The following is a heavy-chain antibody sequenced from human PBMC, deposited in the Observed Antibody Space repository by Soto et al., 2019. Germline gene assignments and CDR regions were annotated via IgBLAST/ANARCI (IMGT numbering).Heavy chain of an antibody. CDR3: ARDASLYDSSGYYYLY. CDR1: GGTFSRYA. D-gene: IGHD3-22*01. Sequence: QVQLVQSGAEVKKPGSSVKVSCKASGGTFSRYAINWVRQAPGQGLEWMGGIIPMFGKANYAQKFQGRVTITADESTSTGYLELRSLTSDDTAVYYCARDASLYDSSGYYYLYWGQGTRVTVSS. J-gene: IGHJ4*02. V-gene: IGHV1-69*01. CDR2: IIPMFGKA.